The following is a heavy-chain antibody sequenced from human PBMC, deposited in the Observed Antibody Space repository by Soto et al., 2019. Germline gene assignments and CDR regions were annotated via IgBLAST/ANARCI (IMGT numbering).Heavy chain of an antibody. J-gene: IGHJ5*02. Sequence: GGSLRLSCAASGFTFSSYAIHWVRQAPGKGLEWVAVISHDGSNRYHADSVKGRFTISRDNSKNTLYLQMNSLRAEGTAVYYCAKTPNIAGAGVAAWFDPWGQGTLVAVSS. CDR1: GFTFSSYA. V-gene: IGHV3-30*18. D-gene: IGHD6-13*01. CDR3: AKTPNIAGAGVAAWFDP. CDR2: ISHDGSNR.